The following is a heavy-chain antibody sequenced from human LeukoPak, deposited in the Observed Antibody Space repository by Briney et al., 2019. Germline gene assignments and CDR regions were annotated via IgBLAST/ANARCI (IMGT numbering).Heavy chain of an antibody. CDR3: ARGSGPGDAFDI. J-gene: IGHJ3*02. Sequence: ASVKVSCKASGGTFSSYAISWVRQAPGQGLEWMGGIIPIFGTANYAQKFQGRVTITADESTSTAYMELSSLRSEDTAVYYCARGSGPGDAFDIWGQGTMVTVSS. D-gene: IGHD2-15*01. CDR1: GGTFSSYA. CDR2: IIPIFGTA. V-gene: IGHV1-69*13.